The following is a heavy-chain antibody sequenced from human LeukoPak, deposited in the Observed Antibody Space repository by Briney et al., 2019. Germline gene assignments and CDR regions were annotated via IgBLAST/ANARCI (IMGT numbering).Heavy chain of an antibody. V-gene: IGHV3-30-3*01. CDR2: ISYDGSNK. Sequence: PGGSLRLSCAASGFTFSSYSMSWVRQAPGKGLEWVAVISYDGSNKYYADSVKGRFTISRDNSKNTLYLQMNSLRAKDTAVYYCARGRLPGDWGQGTLVTVSS. J-gene: IGHJ4*02. D-gene: IGHD6-25*01. CDR1: GFTFSSYS. CDR3: ARGRLPGD.